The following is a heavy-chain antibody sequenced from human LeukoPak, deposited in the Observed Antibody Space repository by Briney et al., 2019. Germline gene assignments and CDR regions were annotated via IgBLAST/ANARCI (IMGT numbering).Heavy chain of an antibody. CDR2: IYSGGST. V-gene: IGHV3-66*01. D-gene: IGHD5-24*01. CDR3: ARTLTDGYNNNWFDP. J-gene: IGHJ5*02. Sequence: GGSLRLSCAASGFTVSSNYMSWVRQAPGKGLEWVSVIYSGGSTYYADSVKGRFTISRDNSKNTLYLQMNSLRAEDTAVYYCARTLTDGYNNNWFDPWGQGTLVTVSS. CDR1: GFTVSSNY.